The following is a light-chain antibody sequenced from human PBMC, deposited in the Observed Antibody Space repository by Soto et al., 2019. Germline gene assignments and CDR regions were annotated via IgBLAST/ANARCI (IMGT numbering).Light chain of an antibody. Sequence: EIVMTQSPATLSVSPGERATLSCRASQSVSSNLAWYQQKPGQAPRLLIYGASTRATGIPARFGGSGSGTEFTFTISSLQSEDFAVYYCQQRSNWPPYTFGQGTKLEIK. CDR2: GAS. V-gene: IGKV3-15*01. CDR1: QSVSSN. CDR3: QQRSNWPPYT. J-gene: IGKJ2*01.